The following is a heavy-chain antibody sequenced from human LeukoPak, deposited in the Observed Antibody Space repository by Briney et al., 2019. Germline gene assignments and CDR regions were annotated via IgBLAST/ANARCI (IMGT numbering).Heavy chain of an antibody. CDR3: ARESRGYCSRGRPCSNWFDP. J-gene: IGHJ5*02. CDR2: IWYDGSNK. D-gene: IGHD2-2*01. Sequence: GGSLRLSCAASGFTFSSYGMHWVRQAPGKGLEWVAVIWYDGSNKYYADSVKGRFTISRDNSKNTLYLQMNSLRAEDTAVYYCARESRGYCSRGRPCSNWFDPWGQGTLVTVSS. CDR1: GFTFSSYG. V-gene: IGHV3-33*01.